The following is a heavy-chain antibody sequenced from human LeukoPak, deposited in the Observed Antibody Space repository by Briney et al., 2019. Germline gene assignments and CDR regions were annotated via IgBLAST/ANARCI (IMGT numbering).Heavy chain of an antibody. CDR1: GFTFSSYA. J-gene: IGHJ3*02. V-gene: IGHV1-69*01. CDR3: ARGVAYYYDSRLFNINAFDI. D-gene: IGHD3-22*01. CDR2: IIPIFGTA. Sequence: PGGSLRLSCAASGFTFSSYAISWVRQAPGQGLEWMGGIIPIFGTANYAQKFQGRVTITADESTSTAYMELSSLRSEDTAVYYCARGVAYYYDSRLFNINAFDIWGQGTMVTVSS.